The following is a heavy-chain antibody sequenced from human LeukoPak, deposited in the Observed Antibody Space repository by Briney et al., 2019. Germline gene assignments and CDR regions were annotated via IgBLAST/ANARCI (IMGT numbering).Heavy chain of an antibody. CDR2: VYNSGDT. J-gene: IGHJ2*01. Sequence: SETLSLTCTVSGGSTSSDYWSWIRQSPGKGLEWVGYVYNSGDTGKNPSLKSRVTILLDTPKNQCSLKLTSVSAADTAVYYCARLKLGAYFDLWGRGTLVTVSS. V-gene: IGHV4-59*08. CDR1: GGSTSSDY. D-gene: IGHD3-16*01. CDR3: ARLKLGAYFDL.